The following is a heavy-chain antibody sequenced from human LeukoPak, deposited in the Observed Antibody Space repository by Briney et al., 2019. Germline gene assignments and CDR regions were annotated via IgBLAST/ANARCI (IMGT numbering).Heavy chain of an antibody. Sequence: PGRSLRLSCAASGFTFSSYGMHWVRQAPGKGLEWVAVIWYDGSNKYYADSVKGRFTISRDNSKNTLYLQMNSLRAEDTAVYYCARDWATARAAAGSFDYWGQGTLVTVSS. CDR2: IWYDGSNK. CDR1: GFTFSSYG. V-gene: IGHV3-33*01. D-gene: IGHD6-13*01. J-gene: IGHJ4*02. CDR3: ARDWATARAAAGSFDY.